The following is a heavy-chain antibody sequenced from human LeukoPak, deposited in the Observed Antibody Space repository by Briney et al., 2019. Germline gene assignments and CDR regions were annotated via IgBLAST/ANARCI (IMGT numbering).Heavy chain of an antibody. J-gene: IGHJ4*02. D-gene: IGHD2-8*02. CDR2: IYYSGST. CDR1: GGSISSSTYY. Sequence: SETLSLTCTVSGGSISSSTYYWGWIRQPPGKGLEWIACIYYSGSTYYNPSLKSRVTISVDTSKNQFSLKVSSVTAADTAVYYCARDVTGGYFDYWGQGTLVTVSS. V-gene: IGHV4-39*02. CDR3: ARDVTGGYFDY.